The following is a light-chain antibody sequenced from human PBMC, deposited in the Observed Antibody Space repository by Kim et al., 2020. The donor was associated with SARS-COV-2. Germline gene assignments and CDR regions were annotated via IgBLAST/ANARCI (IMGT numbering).Light chain of an antibody. CDR3: QQVYSSPWT. V-gene: IGKV1-39*01. Sequence: ASVGDRVTITCRARQRLTQYLNWYRQNPGKAPQLLIHGVSTLHNGVPSRFTDSGSGTDFTLTISSLEPEDSGTYFCQQVYSSPWTFGPGTKVDIK. CDR1: QRLTQY. J-gene: IGKJ1*01. CDR2: GVS.